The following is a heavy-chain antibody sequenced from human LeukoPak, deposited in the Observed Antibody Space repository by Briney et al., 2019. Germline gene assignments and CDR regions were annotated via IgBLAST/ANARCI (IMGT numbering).Heavy chain of an antibody. Sequence: SETLSLTCTVSGGSISSSSYYWGWIRQPPGKGLEWIGNIYYSGSTYYNPSLKSRVTISVDTSKNQFSLNLSSVTAADTAVYYCARDHDSSGYYQGIDYWGQGTLVTVSS. CDR2: IYYSGST. V-gene: IGHV4-39*07. D-gene: IGHD3-22*01. J-gene: IGHJ4*02. CDR1: GGSISSSSYY. CDR3: ARDHDSSGYYQGIDY.